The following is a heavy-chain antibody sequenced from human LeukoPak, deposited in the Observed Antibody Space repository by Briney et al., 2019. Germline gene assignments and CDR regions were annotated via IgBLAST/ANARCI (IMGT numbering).Heavy chain of an antibody. D-gene: IGHD6-13*01. CDR3: AKDLSKQHLVGRGGGGNYYYMDV. Sequence: GGSLRPSCAASGFTFSSYAMHWVRQAPGKGLEWVAVISYDGSNKYYADSVKGRFTISRDNSKNTLYLQMSSLRAEDTAVYYCAKDLSKQHLVGRGGGGNYYYMDVWGKGTTVTISS. J-gene: IGHJ6*03. CDR1: GFTFSSYA. CDR2: ISYDGSNK. V-gene: IGHV3-30*04.